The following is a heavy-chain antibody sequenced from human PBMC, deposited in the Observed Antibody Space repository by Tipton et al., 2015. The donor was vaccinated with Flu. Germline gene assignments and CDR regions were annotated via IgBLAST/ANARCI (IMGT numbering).Heavy chain of an antibody. CDR1: GDSIGGPYY. D-gene: IGHD2-15*01. CDR3: ASHPPPRISVPAPIDN. Sequence: TLSLTCSVSGDSIGGPYYWGWIRQPPGKGLEWIGNVHRSGNTYHNPSLKSRVTISVDTSKNQFSLKVSSVTAADTAVYFCASHPPPRISVPAPIDNWGQGTLVTVSS. CDR2: VHRSGNT. V-gene: IGHV4-38-2*01. J-gene: IGHJ4*02.